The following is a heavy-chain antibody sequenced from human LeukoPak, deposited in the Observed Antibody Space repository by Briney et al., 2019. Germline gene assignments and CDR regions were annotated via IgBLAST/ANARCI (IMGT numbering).Heavy chain of an antibody. CDR2: INTDGSST. CDR3: ASTVPGYFFDY. J-gene: IGHJ4*02. V-gene: IGHV3-74*01. D-gene: IGHD3-10*01. Sequence: VWSLRLSCAASGFTFSSYWMHWVRQAPGKGLVWVSRINTDGSSTRYADSVKGRFTISRDNAKNTLYLQMNSLRAEDTAVYYCASTVPGYFFDYWGQGTLVTVSS. CDR1: GFTFSSYW.